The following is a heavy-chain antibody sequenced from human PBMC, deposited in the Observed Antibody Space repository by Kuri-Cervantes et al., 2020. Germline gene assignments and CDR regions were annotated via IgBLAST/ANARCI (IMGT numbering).Heavy chain of an antibody. CDR3: ARVTAAAALDY. J-gene: IGHJ4*02. CDR2: ISSSGSTI. Sequence: GESLKISCAASGLTFSDYYMSWIRQAPGKGLEWVSHISSSGSTIYYADSVKGRFTISRDNAKNSLYLQMNSLRAEDTAVYYCARVTAAAALDYWGQGTLVTVSS. CDR1: GLTFSDYY. D-gene: IGHD6-13*01. V-gene: IGHV3-11*01.